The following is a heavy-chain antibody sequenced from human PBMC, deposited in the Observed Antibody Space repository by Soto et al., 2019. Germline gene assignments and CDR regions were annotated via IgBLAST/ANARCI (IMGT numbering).Heavy chain of an antibody. CDR3: ATGPLGPVYYYYDGMDV. Sequence: PGGSLRLSCAASGFTFSSYAMSWVRQAPGKGLEWVSAISGSGGSTYYADSVKGRFTISRDNSKNTLYLQMNSLRAEDTAVYYCATGPLGPVYYYYDGMDVWGQGKAVTV. CDR1: GFTFSSYA. J-gene: IGHJ6*02. D-gene: IGHD4-4*01. V-gene: IGHV3-23*01. CDR2: ISGSGGST.